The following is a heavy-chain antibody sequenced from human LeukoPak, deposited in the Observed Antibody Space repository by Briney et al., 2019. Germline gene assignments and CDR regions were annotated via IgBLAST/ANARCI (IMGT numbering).Heavy chain of an antibody. V-gene: IGHV4-39*01. D-gene: IGHD2-2*01. CDR2: VYYSGTT. CDR1: GGSISSSSYY. J-gene: IGHJ6*02. Sequence: KPSETLSLTCTVSGGSISSSSYYWGWIRQPPGKGLEWVGSVYYSGTTYYNPSLKSRVTISLDTSKSQFSLKLGSVTAADTAVYYCGRLRCVSTRCYFYYYYGMDVWGQGTTVTVSS. CDR3: GRLRCVSTRCYFYYYYGMDV.